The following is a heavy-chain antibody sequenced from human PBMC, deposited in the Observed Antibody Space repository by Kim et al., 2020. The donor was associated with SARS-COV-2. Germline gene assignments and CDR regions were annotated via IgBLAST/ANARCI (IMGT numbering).Heavy chain of an antibody. J-gene: IGHJ4*02. D-gene: IGHD3-16*01. CDR3: ARNSNYDYVWGTIDY. V-gene: IGHV4-4*09. Sequence: PSLKRRGTISVDTSKNQFSLKLSSVTAADTAVYYCARNSNYDYVWGTIDYWGQGTLVTVSS.